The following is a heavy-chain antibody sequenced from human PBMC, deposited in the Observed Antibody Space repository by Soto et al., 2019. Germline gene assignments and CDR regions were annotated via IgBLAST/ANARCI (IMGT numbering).Heavy chain of an antibody. J-gene: IGHJ4*02. CDR3: ARGRLGFFDY. D-gene: IGHD3-9*01. CDR1: GGSFSGYY. CDR2: INHSGST. V-gene: IGHV4-34*01. Sequence: KPSETLSLTCAVYGGSFSGYYWSWIRQPPGKGLEWIGEINHSGSTNYNPSLKSRVTISVDTSKNQFSLKLSSVTAADTAVYYCARGRLGFFDYWGQGTLVTVSS.